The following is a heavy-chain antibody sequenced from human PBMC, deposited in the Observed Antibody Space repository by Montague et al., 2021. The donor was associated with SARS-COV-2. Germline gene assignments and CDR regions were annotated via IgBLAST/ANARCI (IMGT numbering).Heavy chain of an antibody. D-gene: IGHD3-10*01. Sequence: SETLSLTCTVSGDSIGGYYWSWIRQPPGKGLQWIGYIYYSGSTHYNPSLKSRVTISVDTSKNQFSLKLSSVTAADTAVYYCARGAPKFGSASYYNEDYFDFWGQGALATVSS. V-gene: IGHV4-59*01. CDR2: IYYSGST. J-gene: IGHJ4*02. CDR3: ARGAPKFGSASYYNEDYFDF. CDR1: GDSIGGYY.